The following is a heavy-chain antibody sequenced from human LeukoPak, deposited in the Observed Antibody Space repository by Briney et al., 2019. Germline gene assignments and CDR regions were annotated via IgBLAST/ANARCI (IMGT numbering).Heavy chain of an antibody. CDR2: IKQDGSEK. J-gene: IGHJ6*03. CDR3: ARVGYCSSTSCYRYYYYMDV. Sequence: GGSLRLSCAASGFTFSNYWMSWVRQAPGKGLEWVANIKQDGSEKYYVDSVKGRFTISRDNAKNSLYLQMNSLRAEDTAVYYCARVGYCSSTSCYRYYYYMDVWGKGTTVTVSS. D-gene: IGHD2-2*01. V-gene: IGHV3-7*01. CDR1: GFTFSNYW.